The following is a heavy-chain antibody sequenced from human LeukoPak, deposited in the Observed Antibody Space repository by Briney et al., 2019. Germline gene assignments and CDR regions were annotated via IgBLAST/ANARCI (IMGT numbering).Heavy chain of an antibody. Sequence: ASVKVSCKASGYTFTTYYMHWVLQAPGQGPEWMGIINPSGGSTSYAQKFQGRVTMTRDTSTSTVYMELSSLRSEDTAVYYCARGSGDYYDTSSYYNRLRFEYWGQGTLVTVSS. J-gene: IGHJ4*02. V-gene: IGHV1-46*01. CDR1: GYTFTTYY. CDR2: INPSGGST. CDR3: ARGSGDYYDTSSYYNRLRFEY. D-gene: IGHD3-22*01.